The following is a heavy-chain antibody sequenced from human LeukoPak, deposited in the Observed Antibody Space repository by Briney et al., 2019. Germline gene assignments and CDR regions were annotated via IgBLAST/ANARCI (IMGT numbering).Heavy chain of an antibody. CDR3: ARSPKIVVVPAAQNDIRHFGMDV. D-gene: IGHD2-2*01. CDR1: GGSISSGSYY. V-gene: IGHV4-61*02. CDR2: IYTSGST. J-gene: IGHJ6*04. Sequence: SQTLSLTCTVSGGSISSGSYYWSWIRQPAGKGVEWIGRIYTSGSTNYNPSLKSRVTISVDTSKNQFSLKLRSVTAADTAVYYCARSPKIVVVPAAQNDIRHFGMDVWGKGTTVTVSS.